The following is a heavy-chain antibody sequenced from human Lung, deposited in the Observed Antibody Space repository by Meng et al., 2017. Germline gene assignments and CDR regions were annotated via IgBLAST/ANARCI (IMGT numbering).Heavy chain of an antibody. D-gene: IGHD3-22*01. J-gene: IGHJ4*02. CDR1: GYTFTVYG. V-gene: IGHV1-18*01. CDR3: ARRGRYYDSSGLFDY. Sequence: QVHMVQSGAEGNKPGASARVAFKASGYTFTVYGISWVRQAPGQGLKWMGWISAYNGNTKYAQKLQDRVTMTTDTSTSTAYMELRSLRSDDTAVYYCARRGRYYDSSGLFDYWGQGTLVTVSS. CDR2: ISAYNGNT.